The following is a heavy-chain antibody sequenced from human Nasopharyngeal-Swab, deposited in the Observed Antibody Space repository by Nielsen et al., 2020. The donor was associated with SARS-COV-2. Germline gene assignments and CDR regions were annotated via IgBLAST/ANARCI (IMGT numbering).Heavy chain of an antibody. V-gene: IGHV3-30*02. CDR3: ATYPRHDAFDI. CDR1: GFTFSSYG. CDR2: IWYDGSNK. D-gene: IGHD6-25*01. J-gene: IGHJ3*02. Sequence: GESLKISCAASGFTFSSYGMHWVRQAPGKGLEWVAVIWYDGSNKYYADSVKGRFTISRHNSKNTLYLQMNSLRAEDTAVYYCATYPRHDAFDIWGQGTMVTVSS.